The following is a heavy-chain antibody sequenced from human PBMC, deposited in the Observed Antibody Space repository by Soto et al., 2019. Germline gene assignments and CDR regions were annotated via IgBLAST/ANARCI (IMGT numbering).Heavy chain of an antibody. CDR2: MYYSGST. Sequence: PSETLSLTCTVSGGSISSGGYYWSWIRQHPGKGLEWIGSMYYSGSTYYNPSLKSRLTISVDTSKNQFSLRLNFVTAADTAVYYCARHKRNSWHWDYWGQGTLVTVSS. D-gene: IGHD6-13*01. J-gene: IGHJ4*02. CDR3: ARHKRNSWHWDY. CDR1: GGSISSGGYY. V-gene: IGHV4-39*01.